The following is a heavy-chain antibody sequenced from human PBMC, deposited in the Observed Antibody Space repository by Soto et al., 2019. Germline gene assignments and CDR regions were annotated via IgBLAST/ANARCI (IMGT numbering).Heavy chain of an antibody. J-gene: IGHJ4*02. CDR1: GFTFSSYA. D-gene: IGHD6-25*01. CDR3: AKFFVETGGSSGWPWSFHY. V-gene: IGHV3-23*01. CDR2: ISGSGGTT. Sequence: EVQLLESGGGLVQPGRSLRLSCAASGFTFSSYAMSWVRQAPGKGLEWVSAISGSGGTTYYADCVKGRFTISRDNSKNTLFLQMNSLRAEDTAVYYCAKFFVETGGSSGWPWSFHYWGQGTLVTVSS.